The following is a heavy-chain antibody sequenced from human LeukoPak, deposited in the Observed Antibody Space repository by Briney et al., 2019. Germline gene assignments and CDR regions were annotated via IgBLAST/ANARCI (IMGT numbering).Heavy chain of an antibody. CDR1: GFTFSDYE. CDR3: AELGITMIGGV. V-gene: IGHV3-48*03. CDR2: ISISGTTI. J-gene: IGHJ6*04. D-gene: IGHD3-10*02. Sequence: GGSLRLSCAASGFTFSDYEMNWVRQAPGKGLEWLSHISISGTTIHYADSVKGRFTISRDNAKNSVYLQMTSLRAEDTAVYYCAELGITMIGGVWGKGTTVTISS.